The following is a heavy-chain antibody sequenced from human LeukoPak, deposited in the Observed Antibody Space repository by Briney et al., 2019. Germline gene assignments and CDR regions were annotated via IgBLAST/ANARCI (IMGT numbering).Heavy chain of an antibody. Sequence: GGSLRLSCAASGFTFSSYAMSWVRQAPGKGLEWVSAISGSGGSTYYADSVKGRFTISRDNSKNTLYLQMNSLRAEDTAVYYCARWLLLSRYFDYWGQGTLDTVSS. CDR3: ARWLLLSRYFDY. D-gene: IGHD3-22*01. CDR1: GFTFSSYA. J-gene: IGHJ4*02. V-gene: IGHV3-23*01. CDR2: ISGSGGST.